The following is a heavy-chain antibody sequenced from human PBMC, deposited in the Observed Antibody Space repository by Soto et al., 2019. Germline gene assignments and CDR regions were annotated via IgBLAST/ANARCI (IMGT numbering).Heavy chain of an antibody. V-gene: IGHV3-9*01. CDR1: GFGFDEDA. Sequence: GGSLRLSCAASGFGFDEDAMHWGRQAPGKGLEWVSGISWSGDMIRYADSVKGRFTISRDNGKNSLYLQMNSLRTEDTAFYYCVQDWISEPYGKFDKWCQGALVTVSS. J-gene: IGHJ4*02. D-gene: IGHD2-2*03. CDR2: ISWSGDMI. CDR3: VQDWISEPYGKFDK.